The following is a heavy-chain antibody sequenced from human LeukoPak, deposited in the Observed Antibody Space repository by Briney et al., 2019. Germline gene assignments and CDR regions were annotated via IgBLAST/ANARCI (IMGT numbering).Heavy chain of an antibody. D-gene: IGHD6-13*01. J-gene: IGHJ4*02. CDR2: IIPIFGTA. V-gene: IGHV1-69*13. Sequence: ASVKVSCKASGGTFGSYAISWVRQAPGQGLEWMGGIIPIFGTANYAQKFQGRVTITADESTSTAYMELSSLRSEDTAVYYCARGLMAAAGAFDYWGQGTLVTVSS. CDR3: ARGLMAAAGAFDY. CDR1: GGTFGSYA.